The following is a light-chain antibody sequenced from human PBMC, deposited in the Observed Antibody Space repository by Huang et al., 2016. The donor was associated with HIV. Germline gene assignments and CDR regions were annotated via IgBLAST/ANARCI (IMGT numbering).Light chain of an antibody. CDR1: QGSSSW. CDR2: TAS. CDR3: QQANSFPRT. V-gene: IGKV1-12*01. Sequence: DIQMTQSPSSVSASVGDRVTITLRASQGSSSWLAWYQQEPGKAPNLLIYTASSLQSGVPARFSGSGSGTDFTLTIRGLQPEDFATYYCQQANSFPRTFGQGTKVEIK. J-gene: IGKJ1*01.